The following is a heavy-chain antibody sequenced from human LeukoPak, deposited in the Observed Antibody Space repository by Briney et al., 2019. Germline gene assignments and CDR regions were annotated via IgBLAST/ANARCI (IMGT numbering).Heavy chain of an antibody. CDR3: ARMGNSAFDI. CDR1: GFTFSDYY. CDR2: ISNSASYT. Sequence: KSGGSLRLSCAASGFTFSDYYMSWIRQAPGKGLEWISYISNSASYTNNADSVKGRFTISRDNAKNSLYLQMNSLRVEDTAMYYCARMGNSAFDIRGQGTMVTVSS. D-gene: IGHD1-7*01. V-gene: IGHV3-11*03. J-gene: IGHJ3*02.